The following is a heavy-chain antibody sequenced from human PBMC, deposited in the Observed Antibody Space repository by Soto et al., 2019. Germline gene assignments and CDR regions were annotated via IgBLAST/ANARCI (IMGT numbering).Heavy chain of an antibody. Sequence: ASVKVSCKASGYTFTSYGISWVRQAPGQGLEWMGWISAYNGNTNYAQKLQGRVTMTTDTSTSTAYMELRSLRSDDTAVYYCARDVLRYCSSTSCSWFDPWGQGTLVTSPQ. V-gene: IGHV1-18*01. J-gene: IGHJ5*02. CDR2: ISAYNGNT. CDR1: GYTFTSYG. CDR3: ARDVLRYCSSTSCSWFDP. D-gene: IGHD2-2*01.